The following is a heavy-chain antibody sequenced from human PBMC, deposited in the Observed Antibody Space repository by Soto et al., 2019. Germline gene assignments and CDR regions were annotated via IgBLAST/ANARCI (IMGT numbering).Heavy chain of an antibody. CDR3: ARDQFVVDTAIVRSNYYYGMDV. J-gene: IGHJ6*02. CDR1: GYTFTSYY. Sequence: ASVKVSCKASGYTFTSYYMHWVRQAPGQGLEWMGIINPSGGSTSYAQKFQGRVTMTRDTSTSTVYMELSSLRSEDTAVYYCARDQFVVDTAIVRSNYYYGMDVWGQGTTVTVSS. D-gene: IGHD5-18*01. V-gene: IGHV1-46*01. CDR2: INPSGGST.